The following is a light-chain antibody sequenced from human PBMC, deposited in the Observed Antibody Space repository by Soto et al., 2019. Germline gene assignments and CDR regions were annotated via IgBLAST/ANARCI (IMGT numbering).Light chain of an antibody. CDR1: SSDVGGYNS. Sequence: QSALTQPASVSGSPGQSITISCTGTSSDVGGYNSVSWYQQHAGKAPKLVIYEVTNRPSGISNRFSGSKSGNTASLTISGLQAEDEADYYCSSYTSSSTRVFGTGTKVTVL. CDR2: EVT. CDR3: SSYTSSSTRV. J-gene: IGLJ1*01. V-gene: IGLV2-14*01.